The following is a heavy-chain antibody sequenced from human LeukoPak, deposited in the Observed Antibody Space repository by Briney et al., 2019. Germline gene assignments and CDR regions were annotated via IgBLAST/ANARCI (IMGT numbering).Heavy chain of an antibody. D-gene: IGHD3-16*01. V-gene: IGHV3-64*05. CDR1: GFTFSSYA. Sequence: GSLRLSCSASGFTFSSYAMHWVRQAPGKGLEYVSAISSNGATTYYADSVKGRFTISRDNSKNTLYFQMSSLRPEDTAVYYCVKIVMAGGYSDYWGQGTLVTVSS. J-gene: IGHJ4*02. CDR3: VKIVMAGGYSDY. CDR2: ISSNGATT.